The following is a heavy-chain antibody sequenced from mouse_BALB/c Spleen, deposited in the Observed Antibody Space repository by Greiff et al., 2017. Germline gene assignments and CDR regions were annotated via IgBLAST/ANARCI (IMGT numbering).Heavy chain of an antibody. V-gene: IGHV2-9*02. J-gene: IGHJ3*01. Sequence: VQRVESGPGLVAPSQSLSITCTVSGFSLTSYGVHWVRQPPGKGLEWLGVIWAGGSTNYNSALMSRLSISKDNSKSQVFLKMNSLQTDDTAMYYCARLLLLADWGQGTLVTVSA. D-gene: IGHD2-12*01. CDR2: IWAGGST. CDR3: ARLLLLAD. CDR1: GFSLTSYG.